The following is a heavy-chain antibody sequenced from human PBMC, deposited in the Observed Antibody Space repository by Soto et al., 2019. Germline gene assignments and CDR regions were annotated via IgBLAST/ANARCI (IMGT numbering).Heavy chain of an antibody. CDR2: IYYSGST. CDR3: AGALSSIAARVFGY. V-gene: IGHV4-59*01. CDR1: GGSISSYY. D-gene: IGHD6-6*01. J-gene: IGHJ4*02. Sequence: SETLSLTCTVSGGSISSYYWSWIRQPPGKGLEWIGYIYYSGSTNYNPSLKSRVTISVDTSKNQFSLKLSSVTAADTAVYYCAGALSSIAARVFGYWGQGTLVTVSS.